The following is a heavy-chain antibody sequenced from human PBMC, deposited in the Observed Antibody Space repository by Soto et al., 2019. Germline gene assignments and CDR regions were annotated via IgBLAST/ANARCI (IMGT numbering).Heavy chain of an antibody. V-gene: IGHV4-39*01. Sequence: QLQLQESGPGLVKPSETLSLTCTVSGGSISSSSYYWGWIRQPPGKGLEWIGCIYYSGSPYYNPSLKRRVNKSVDTSKNQFSLKLSSVAAADTSVYYCARAASILWWGHYGMDVWGQGTTVNVSS. CDR2: IYYSGSP. CDR1: GGSISSSSYY. J-gene: IGHJ6*02. CDR3: ARAASILWWGHYGMDV. D-gene: IGHD2-21*01.